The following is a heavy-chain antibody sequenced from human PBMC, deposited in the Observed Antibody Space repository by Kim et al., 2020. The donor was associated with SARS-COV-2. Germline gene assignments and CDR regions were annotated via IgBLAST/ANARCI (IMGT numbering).Heavy chain of an antibody. J-gene: IGHJ6*02. Sequence: SETLSLTCIVSGASISSNRYYWGWIRQSPGKGLEWIGTIYYTGGNYYNPSLKSRVTIAVDTSKDQFSLKLNSVTAADTALYYCARVEVGPHGLDVWGQGTMVTVSS. D-gene: IGHD1-26*01. CDR1: GASISSNRYY. V-gene: IGHV4-39*01. CDR3: ARVEVGPHGLDV. CDR2: IYYTGGN.